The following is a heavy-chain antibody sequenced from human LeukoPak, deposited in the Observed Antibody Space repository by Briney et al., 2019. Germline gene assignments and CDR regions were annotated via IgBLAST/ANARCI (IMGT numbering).Heavy chain of an antibody. Sequence: PSETLSLICTVSGGSISSYYWSRIRQPPGKGLEWIGYIYYSGSINYNPSLKSRVTISVDTSKYQFSLKLSSVTAADTAVYYCASYPPHYYDRSGYPAHDAFDTWGQGTMVTVSS. CDR1: GGSISSYY. J-gene: IGHJ3*02. V-gene: IGHV4-59*01. D-gene: IGHD3-22*01. CDR2: IYYSGSI. CDR3: ASYPPHYYDRSGYPAHDAFDT.